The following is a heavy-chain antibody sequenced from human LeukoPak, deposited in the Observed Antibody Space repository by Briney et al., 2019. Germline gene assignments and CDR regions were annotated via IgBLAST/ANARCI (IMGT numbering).Heavy chain of an antibody. Sequence: SVXVSXKAXGYTXTTYGIXXVRQAPGQGLEWMGGIIPIFGTANYAQKFQGRVTITADESTSTAYMELSSLRSEDTAVYYCARDVGEFDYWGQGTLVTVSS. CDR3: ARDVGEFDY. J-gene: IGHJ4*02. V-gene: IGHV1-69*13. CDR1: GYTXTTYG. CDR2: IIPIFGTA. D-gene: IGHD3-3*01.